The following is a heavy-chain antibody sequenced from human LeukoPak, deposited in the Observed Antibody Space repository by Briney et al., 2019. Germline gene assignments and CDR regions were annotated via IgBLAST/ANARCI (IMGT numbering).Heavy chain of an antibody. CDR1: GFTFSSYA. V-gene: IGHV3-23*01. CDR2: ISGSGGST. Sequence: GRSLRLSCAASGFTFSSYAMSWVRQAPGKGLEWVSAISGSGGSTYYADSVKGRFTISRDNSKNTLYLQMNSLRAEDTAVYYCAKKDYGDYEGCYDYWGQGTLVTVSS. J-gene: IGHJ4*02. D-gene: IGHD4-17*01. CDR3: AKKDYGDYEGCYDY.